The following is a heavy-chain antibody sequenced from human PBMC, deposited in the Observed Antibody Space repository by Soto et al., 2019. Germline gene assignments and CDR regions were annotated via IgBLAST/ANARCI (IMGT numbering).Heavy chain of an antibody. J-gene: IGHJ6*03. CDR3: AKLCDWYFCHMDV. D-gene: IGHD3-9*01. CDR1: EFNFRKYA. V-gene: IGHV3-23*01. CDR2: ISGSGGRT. Sequence: EVQLLESGGGLVKPGGSLRLSCAASEFNFRKYAMTWVRQAPGKGLEWVSAISGSGGRTYYADSVKGRFTVSRDDSQNTLYLQINSLRVEDTAVYYCAKLCDWYFCHMDVWGKGTTVTVSS.